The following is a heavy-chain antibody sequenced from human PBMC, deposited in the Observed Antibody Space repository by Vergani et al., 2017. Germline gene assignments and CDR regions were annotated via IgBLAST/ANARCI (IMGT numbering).Heavy chain of an antibody. D-gene: IGHD6-13*01. CDR3: TSNIAAYVTYSYYYGMDV. V-gene: IGHV3-73*01. CDR2: IRSKANSYTK. CDR1: GFTFSGSA. J-gene: IGHJ6*04. Sequence: EVQLVESGGGLVQPGGSLKLSCAASGFTFSGSAMHWVRQASGKGLEWVGRIRSKANSYTKVYAASVKGRFTISRDDSKNTAYLQMNSLKTEDTAVYYCTSNIAAYVTYSYYYGMDVWGKGTTVTVSS.